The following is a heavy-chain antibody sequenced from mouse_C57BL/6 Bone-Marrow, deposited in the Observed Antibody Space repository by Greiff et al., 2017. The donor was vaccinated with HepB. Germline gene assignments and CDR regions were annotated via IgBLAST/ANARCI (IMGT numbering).Heavy chain of an antibody. V-gene: IGHV5-17*01. Sequence: EVKLVESGGGLVKPGGSLKLSCAASGFTFSDYGMHWVRQAPEKGLEWVAYISSGSSTIYYADTVKGRFTISRDNAKNTLFLQMTSLRSEDTAMYYCARRLLLRYQLRGWAMDYWGQGTSVTVSS. D-gene: IGHD1-1*01. J-gene: IGHJ4*01. CDR1: GFTFSDYG. CDR2: ISSGSSTI. CDR3: ARRLLLRYQLRGWAMDY.